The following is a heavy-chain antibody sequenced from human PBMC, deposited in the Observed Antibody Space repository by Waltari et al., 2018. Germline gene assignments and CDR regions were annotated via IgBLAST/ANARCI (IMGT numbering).Heavy chain of an antibody. D-gene: IGHD3-9*01. CDR2: IHTSGST. CDR1: GGSISSYH. V-gene: IGHV4-4*09. J-gene: IGHJ4*02. Sequence: QVPLQESGPGLVKPSDTLSLTCTVSGGSISSYHWSWLRQPPGKGLEWIGYIHTSGSTSYNPYLKSRVSISIDTSKNQLSLRLTSVTAADTAVYYCATLPTGYWGQGTLVTVSS. CDR3: ATLPTGY.